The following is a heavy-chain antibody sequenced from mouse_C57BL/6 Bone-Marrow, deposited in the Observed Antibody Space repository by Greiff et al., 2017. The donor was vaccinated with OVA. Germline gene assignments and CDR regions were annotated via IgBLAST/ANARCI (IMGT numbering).Heavy chain of an antibody. CDR1: GFNIKDYY. CDR3: TTNDYGSSYNWYFDV. CDR2: IDPEDGDT. Sequence: EVQRVESGAELVRPGASVKLSCTASGFNIKDYYMHWVKQRPEQGLEWIGRIDPEDGDTEYAPKFQGKATMTADTSSNTAYLQLSSLTSEDTAVYYCTTNDYGSSYNWYFDVWGTGTTVTVSS. J-gene: IGHJ1*03. V-gene: IGHV14-1*01. D-gene: IGHD1-1*01.